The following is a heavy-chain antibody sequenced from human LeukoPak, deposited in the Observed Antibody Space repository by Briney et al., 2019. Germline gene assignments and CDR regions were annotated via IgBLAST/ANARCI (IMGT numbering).Heavy chain of an antibody. J-gene: IGHJ4*02. V-gene: IGHV6-1*01. CDR3: ARDEGASGWHTFDY. D-gene: IGHD6-19*01. CDR1: GESVSSKNGA. Sequence: SQTPSLTCAISGESVSSKNGAWNWIRQSPSRGLEWLGRTYYRSKWYNDYAVSMNGRITINPDTSKNQFSLQLNSVTPDDTAVYYCARDEGASGWHTFDYWGQGTLVTVSS. CDR2: TYYRSKWYN.